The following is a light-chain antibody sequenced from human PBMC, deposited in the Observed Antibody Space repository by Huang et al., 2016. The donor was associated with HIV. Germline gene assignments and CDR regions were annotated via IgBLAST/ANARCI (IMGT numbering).Light chain of an antibody. CDR3: QQRSNWLYT. CDR1: QSVSSY. V-gene: IGKV3-11*01. CDR2: DTS. J-gene: IGKJ2*01. Sequence: EVVLTQSPVTLSLSPGEVATLSCRASQSVSSYLAWYQQKPGQAPRLLIYDTSKRATDIPARFSGSGSGTDFTLTITSLEPEDFAVYYCQQRSNWLYTFGQGTKLDIK.